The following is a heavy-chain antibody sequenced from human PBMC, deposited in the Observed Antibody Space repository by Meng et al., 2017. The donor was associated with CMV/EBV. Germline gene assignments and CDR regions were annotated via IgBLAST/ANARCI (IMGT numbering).Heavy chain of an antibody. D-gene: IGHD1-26*01. CDR2: ISYDGSNK. CDR1: GFTFSSYA. V-gene: IGHV3-30*04. J-gene: IGHJ4*02. Sequence: SGAGAGFTFSSYAKHWVRQAPGKGLEWVAVISYDGSNKYYADSVKGRFTISRDNSKNTLYLQMNSLRAEDTAVYYCARGLSGSYFDYWGQGTLVTVSS. CDR3: ARGLSGSYFDY.